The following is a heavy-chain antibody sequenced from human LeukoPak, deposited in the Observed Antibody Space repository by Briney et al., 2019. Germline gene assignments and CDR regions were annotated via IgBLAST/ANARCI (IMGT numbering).Heavy chain of an antibody. D-gene: IGHD4-23*01. V-gene: IGHV4-4*07. Sequence: SETLSLTCTVSGGSISSYYWSWIRQPAGKGLEWIGRIYTSGSTNYNPSLKSRVTMSVDTSKNQFSLKLSSVTAADTAVYYCARGTTVASLGYYYYYMDVWGKGTTVTVSS. J-gene: IGHJ6*03. CDR3: ARGTTVASLGYYYYYMDV. CDR2: IYTSGST. CDR1: GGSISSYY.